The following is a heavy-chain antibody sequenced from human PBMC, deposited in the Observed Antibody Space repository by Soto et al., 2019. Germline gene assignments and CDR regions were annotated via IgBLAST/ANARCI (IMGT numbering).Heavy chain of an antibody. D-gene: IGHD5-12*01. Sequence: VAVIWYDGSNKYYADSVKGRFTISRDNSKNTLYLQMNSLRAEDTAVYYCAREAGPSVYGDYYYGMDVWGQGTTVTVSS. J-gene: IGHJ6*02. CDR3: AREAGPSVYGDYYYGMDV. V-gene: IGHV3-33*01. CDR2: IWYDGSNK.